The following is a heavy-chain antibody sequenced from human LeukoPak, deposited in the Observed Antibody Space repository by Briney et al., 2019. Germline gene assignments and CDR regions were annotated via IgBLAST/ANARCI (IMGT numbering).Heavy chain of an antibody. CDR3: ARDRRGCSSTSCPGFVDY. Sequence: TSDTLSLTCTVSGRSISSSSYYWGWIRQPAGKGLEWIGSIYYSGSTYYNPPLKSRVTISVDTSKNQFSLKLSSVTAADTAVYYCARDRRGCSSTSCPGFVDYWGQGTLVTVSS. CDR1: GRSISSSSYY. CDR2: IYYSGST. J-gene: IGHJ4*02. D-gene: IGHD2-2*01. V-gene: IGHV4-39*07.